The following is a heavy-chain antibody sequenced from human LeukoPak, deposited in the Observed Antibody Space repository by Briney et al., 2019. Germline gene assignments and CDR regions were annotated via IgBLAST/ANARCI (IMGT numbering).Heavy chain of an antibody. D-gene: IGHD6-19*01. Sequence: SETLSLTCAVYGRCFSGYYWSWIRQPPGKGLEWIGEINHSGSTNYNPSLKSRVTISVDTSKNQFSLKLSSVTAADTAVYYCATSYSSGWYAGYYYYMDVWGKGTTVTVSS. CDR1: GRCFSGYY. CDR2: INHSGST. J-gene: IGHJ6*03. CDR3: ATSYSSGWYAGYYYYMDV. V-gene: IGHV4-34*01.